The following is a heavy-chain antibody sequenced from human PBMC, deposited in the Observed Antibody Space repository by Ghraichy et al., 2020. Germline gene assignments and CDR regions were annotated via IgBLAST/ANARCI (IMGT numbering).Heavy chain of an antibody. CDR2: ISSSSYI. D-gene: IGHD2-15*01. CDR1: GFTFSSYS. J-gene: IGHJ4*02. CDR3: ARDPRYCSGGSCYDY. Sequence: GGSLRLSCAASGFTFSSYSMNWVIQAPGKGLEWVSSISSSSYIYYADSVKGRFTISRDNAKNSLYLQMNSLRAEDTAVYYCARDPRYCSGGSCYDYWGQGTLVTVSS. V-gene: IGHV3-21*01.